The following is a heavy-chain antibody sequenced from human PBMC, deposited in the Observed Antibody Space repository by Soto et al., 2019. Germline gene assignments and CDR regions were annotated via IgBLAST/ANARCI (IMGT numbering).Heavy chain of an antibody. CDR2: TYYMSKWYN. Sequence: SQTLSLTCDISGDTVSSNSAAWTWIRQSPSRGLEWLGKTYYMSKWYNEYAVSVKSRISINADTSKNQFSLQLDSVTPEDTAVYYCARGGYSMDVWGQGTTVTVSS. CDR1: GDTVSSNSAA. J-gene: IGHJ6*02. CDR3: ARGGYSMDV. V-gene: IGHV6-1*01.